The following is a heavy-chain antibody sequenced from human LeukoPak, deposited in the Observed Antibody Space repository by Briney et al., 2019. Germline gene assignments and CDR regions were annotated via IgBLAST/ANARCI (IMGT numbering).Heavy chain of an antibody. CDR2: IKSKTDGGTT. CDR3: TTEAKYDYVWGSYRLHYFDY. V-gene: IGHV3-15*01. CDR1: GFTFSNAW. J-gene: IGHJ4*02. Sequence: GGSLRLSCAASGFTFSNAWMSWVRQAPGKGLERVGRIKSKTDGGTTDYAAPVKGRFTISRDDSKNTPYLQMNSLKTEDTAVYYCTTEAKYDYVWGSYRLHYFDYWGQGTLVTVSS. D-gene: IGHD3-16*02.